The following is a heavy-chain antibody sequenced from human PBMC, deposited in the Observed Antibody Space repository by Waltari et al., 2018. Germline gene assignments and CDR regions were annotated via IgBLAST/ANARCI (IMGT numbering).Heavy chain of an antibody. Sequence: QVQLEQSGPGLVKPSQTLSLTCGISGDSVSSNSAAWSWIRQSPSRGLEWLGRTYYRSKWYNDYAVSVKSRITINPDTSKNQFSLQLNSVTPEDTAVYYCAREPSNWGSSDAAFDIWGQGTMVTVSS. D-gene: IGHD7-27*01. CDR3: AREPSNWGSSDAAFDI. CDR2: TYYRSKWYN. V-gene: IGHV6-1*01. J-gene: IGHJ3*02. CDR1: GDSVSSNSAA.